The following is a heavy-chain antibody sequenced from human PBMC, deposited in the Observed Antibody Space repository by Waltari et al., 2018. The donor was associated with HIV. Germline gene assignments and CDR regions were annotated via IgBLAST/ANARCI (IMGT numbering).Heavy chain of an antibody. J-gene: IGHJ4*02. CDR3: AEGYGAFDFDY. V-gene: IGHV7-4-1*01. CDR2: IDTKTGSP. Sequence: QVQLQQSPSQVKKTGTSVTISCKSSENAFSASVINWVRQAPGQGLECIGLIDTKTGSPTYAQVFSGLLILSLDTSVTTSYLQIRALKTNDTATYYCAEGYGAFDFDYWGQGTLITVSP. D-gene: IGHD2-15*01. CDR1: ENAFSASV.